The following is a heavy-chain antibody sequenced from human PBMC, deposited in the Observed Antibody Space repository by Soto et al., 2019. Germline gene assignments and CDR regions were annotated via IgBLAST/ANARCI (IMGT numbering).Heavy chain of an antibody. CDR1: GFTFSNYW. Sequence: PGGSLRLSCAASGFTFSNYWMTWVRQAPGKGLEWVANIKEDGSEKHYVDSVKGRLTISRDNAKNSLYLQMNSLRVEDTAVYFCSRDVVVGAKALNYWGQGALVTVS. D-gene: IGHD2-15*01. V-gene: IGHV3-7*01. J-gene: IGHJ4*02. CDR3: SRDVVVGAKALNY. CDR2: IKEDGSEK.